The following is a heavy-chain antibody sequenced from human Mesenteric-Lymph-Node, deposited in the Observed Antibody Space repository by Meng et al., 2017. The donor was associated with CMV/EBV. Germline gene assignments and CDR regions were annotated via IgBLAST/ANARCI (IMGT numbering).Heavy chain of an antibody. CDR2: IYYTGTT. J-gene: IGHJ3*02. Sequence: GSLRLSCAASGFTFSDYYMSWIRQAPGKGLEWIGSIYYTGTTYYTAALKSRVTISLDASKNQFSLNLSFVTAADTALYYCARARPYTTNFYVWNTFDIWGQGTMVTVSS. D-gene: IGHD6-6*01. CDR1: GFTFSDYY. CDR3: ARARPYTTNFYVWNTFDI. V-gene: IGHV4-38-2*01.